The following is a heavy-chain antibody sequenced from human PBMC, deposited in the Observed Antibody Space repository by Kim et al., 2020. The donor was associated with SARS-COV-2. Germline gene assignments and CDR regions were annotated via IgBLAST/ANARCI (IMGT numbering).Heavy chain of an antibody. D-gene: IGHD3-22*01. V-gene: IGHV4-39*07. CDR1: GGSISSSSYY. CDR2: IYYSGST. CDR3: ARDHYYYDSSGYYYVGYYYYYGMDV. Sequence: SETLSLTCTVSGGSISSSSYYWGWIRQPPGKGLEWIGSIYYSGSTYYNPSLKSRVTISVDTSKNQFSLKLSSVTAADTAVYYCARDHYYYDSSGYYYVGYYYYYGMDVWGQGTTVTVSS. J-gene: IGHJ6*02.